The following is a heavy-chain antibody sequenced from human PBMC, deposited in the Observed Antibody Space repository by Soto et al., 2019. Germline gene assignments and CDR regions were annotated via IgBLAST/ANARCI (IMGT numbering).Heavy chain of an antibody. CDR2: IYWDDDK. Sequence: QITLKESGPPLVKPTQTLTLTCTFSGFSLSTSGVGVGWIRQPPGKALEWLALIYWDDDKRYSPSLKSRLTITKDTSKNQVVLTMTNMDPVDTATYYCAHTYYDFWSGYYYWFDPWGQGTLVTVSS. CDR1: GFSLSTSGVG. CDR3: AHTYYDFWSGYYYWFDP. J-gene: IGHJ5*02. D-gene: IGHD3-3*01. V-gene: IGHV2-5*02.